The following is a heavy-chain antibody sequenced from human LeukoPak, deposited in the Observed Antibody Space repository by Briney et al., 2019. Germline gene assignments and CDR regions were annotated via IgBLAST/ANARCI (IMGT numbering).Heavy chain of an antibody. Sequence: GGSLRLSCAASGFTFSTYWMTWVRQFPGKGLERVANIKLDGSDKYNVDSVKGRFTISRANTKNSLYLQMNSLRAEDKAVYYCARDRGWQFFDYWGQGTLVTVSP. CDR3: ARDRGWQFFDY. D-gene: IGHD3-10*01. CDR1: GFTFSTYW. V-gene: IGHV3-7*01. J-gene: IGHJ4*02. CDR2: IKLDGSDK.